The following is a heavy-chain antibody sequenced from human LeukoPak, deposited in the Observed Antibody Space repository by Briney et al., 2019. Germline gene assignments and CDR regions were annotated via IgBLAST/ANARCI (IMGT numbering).Heavy chain of an antibody. J-gene: IGHJ4*02. V-gene: IGHV3-33*01. CDR3: ARYPITYYYGSGSSPPFDY. CDR2: IWYDGSNK. D-gene: IGHD3-10*01. CDR1: GFTFSSYG. Sequence: GGSLRLSCAASGFTFSSYGMHWVRRAPGKGLEWVAVIWYDGSNKYYADSVKGRFTISRDNSKNTLYLQMNSLRAEDTAVYYCARYPITYYYGSGSSPPFDYWGQGTLVTVSS.